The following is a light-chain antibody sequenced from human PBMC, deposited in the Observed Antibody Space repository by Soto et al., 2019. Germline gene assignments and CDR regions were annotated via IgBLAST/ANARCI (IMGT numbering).Light chain of an antibody. CDR3: QHFGDSVWT. CDR1: QSVSSSS. V-gene: IGKV3-20*01. J-gene: IGKJ1*01. Sequence: VLTQSPGTLSLSPGQRATLSCRASQSVSSSSVAWYRQRPGQAPRLLIYAVSSRAIDTPDRFSGSGSGTDFTLTISRLEPEDFAVYYCQHFGDSVWTFGQGTKVDI. CDR2: AVS.